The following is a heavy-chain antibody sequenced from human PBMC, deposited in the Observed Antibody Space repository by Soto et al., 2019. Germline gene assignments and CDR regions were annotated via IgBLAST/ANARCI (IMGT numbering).Heavy chain of an antibody. J-gene: IGHJ2*01. Sequence: QVQLVQSGAEVKKPGSSVNVSCKASGGTFSSYSISWVRQAPGQGLEWMGRIIPILGLANSAQKFQGRITVTADTSTSTAYMELSSLRSEDTAVYYCARERDPDWYFDLWGRGTLITVSS. CDR1: GGTFSSYS. CDR2: IIPILGLA. V-gene: IGHV1-69*08. CDR3: ARERDPDWYFDL.